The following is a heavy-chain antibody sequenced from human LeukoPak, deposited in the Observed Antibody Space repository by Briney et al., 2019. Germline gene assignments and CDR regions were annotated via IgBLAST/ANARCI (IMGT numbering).Heavy chain of an antibody. Sequence: SETQSLTCTVSGGSVSSNSYYWGWIRQPPGKGLEWIGSISGTAYYNPSLKSRVTVSVDKSKNQLSLNLTSATAADTALYYCARHSRSTNWFDTWGQGILVTVSS. CDR1: GGSVSSNSYY. CDR2: ISGTA. J-gene: IGHJ5*02. V-gene: IGHV4-39*01. CDR3: ARHSRSTNWFDT.